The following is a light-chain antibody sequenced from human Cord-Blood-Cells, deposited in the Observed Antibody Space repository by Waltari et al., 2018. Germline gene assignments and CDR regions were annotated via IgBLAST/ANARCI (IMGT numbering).Light chain of an antibody. CDR3: QQSYSTPHT. J-gene: IGKJ2*01. CDR2: AAS. V-gene: IGKV1-39*01. Sequence: DIQMTQSLSSLSASVGDRVTITCRASQSISSYLNWYQQKPGKAPKLLIYAASSLQSGVPSRFSGSGSGTDFTLTISSLQPEDFATYYCQQSYSTPHTFGQRTKLEIK. CDR1: QSISSY.